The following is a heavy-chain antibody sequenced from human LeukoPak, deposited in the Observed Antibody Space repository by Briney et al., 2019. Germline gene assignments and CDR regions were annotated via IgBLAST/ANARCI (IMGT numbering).Heavy chain of an antibody. CDR2: VHRDGST. V-gene: IGHV4-4*02. Sequence: LETLSLTCVVSGYSISDGLWWSWVRQPPGKRLEWIGEVHRDGSTNYNPSLKSRVTISVDKSKNQFSLKLSSVTPADTAVYLCARNGDYSADRWGQGTLVTVSS. CDR1: GYSISDGLW. D-gene: IGHD4-17*01. CDR3: ARNGDYSADR. J-gene: IGHJ5*02.